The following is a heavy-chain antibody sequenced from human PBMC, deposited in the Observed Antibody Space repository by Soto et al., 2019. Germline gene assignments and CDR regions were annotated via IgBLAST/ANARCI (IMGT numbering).Heavy chain of an antibody. V-gene: IGHV3-21*01. CDR2: ISSSSSYI. Sequence: GGSLRLSCAASGFTFSSYSMNWVRQAPGKGLEWVSSISSSSSYIYYADSVKGRFTISRDNAKSSLYLQMNSLRAEDTAVYYCARDAFFWSGYPPDAFDIWGQGTMVTVSS. D-gene: IGHD3-3*01. J-gene: IGHJ3*02. CDR1: GFTFSSYS. CDR3: ARDAFFWSGYPPDAFDI.